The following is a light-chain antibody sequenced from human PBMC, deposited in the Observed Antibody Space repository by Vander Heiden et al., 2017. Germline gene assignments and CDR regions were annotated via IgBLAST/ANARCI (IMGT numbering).Light chain of an antibody. CDR2: AAA. Sequence: DIQMTQSPSSLSASVGDRVTLTCRASQSISSYLNWYQQKPGKAPKLLIDAAARLQSGVPSSSSGSGSGTDFTLTISRPQPEDFATYYCQQSYSTPRTFGQGTKVEIK. CDR1: QSISSY. V-gene: IGKV1-39*01. CDR3: QQSYSTPRT. J-gene: IGKJ1*01.